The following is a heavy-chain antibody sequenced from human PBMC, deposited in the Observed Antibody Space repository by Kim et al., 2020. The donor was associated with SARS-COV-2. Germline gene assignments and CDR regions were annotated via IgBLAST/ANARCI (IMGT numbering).Heavy chain of an antibody. Sequence: SETLSLTCTVSGGSVSSGSYYWSWIRQPPGKGLEWIGYIYYSGSTNYNPSLKSRVTISVDTSKNQFSLKLSSVTAADTAVYYCARVVSGWPSGVGMDVWGQGTTVTVSS. CDR1: GGSVSSGSYY. J-gene: IGHJ6*02. CDR3: ARVVSGWPSGVGMDV. V-gene: IGHV4-61*01. D-gene: IGHD6-19*01. CDR2: IYYSGST.